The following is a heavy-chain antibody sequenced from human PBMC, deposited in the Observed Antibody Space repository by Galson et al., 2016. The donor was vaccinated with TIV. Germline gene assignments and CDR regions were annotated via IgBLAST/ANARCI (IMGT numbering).Heavy chain of an antibody. Sequence: SLRLSCAASGSTFSNFAMSWVRQAPGKGLEWVSIITSSGASADYADSVKGRFTISRDNSNNRLYLQMNSPGAGDTAVYYCAKGGATILDAMGVWGQGATVIVSS. CDR2: ITSSGASA. D-gene: IGHD3-3*01. V-gene: IGHV3-23*01. CDR1: GSTFSNFA. J-gene: IGHJ6*02. CDR3: AKGGATILDAMGV.